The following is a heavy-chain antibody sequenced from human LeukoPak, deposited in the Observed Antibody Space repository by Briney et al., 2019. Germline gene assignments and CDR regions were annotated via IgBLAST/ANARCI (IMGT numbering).Heavy chain of an antibody. CDR1: GGSFSGYY. J-gene: IGHJ5*02. V-gene: IGHV4-59*01. D-gene: IGHD2-2*01. CDR3: ARYIVVVPAAPRGWFDP. CDR2: IYYSGST. Sequence: SETLSLTCAVYGGSFSGYYWSWIRQPPGKGLEWIGYIYYSGSTNYNPSLKSRVTISVDTSKNQFSLKLSSVTAADTAVYYCARYIVVVPAAPRGWFDPWGQGTLVTVSS.